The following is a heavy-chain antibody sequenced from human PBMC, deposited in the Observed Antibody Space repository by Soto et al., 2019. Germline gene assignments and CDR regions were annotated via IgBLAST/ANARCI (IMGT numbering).Heavy chain of an antibody. V-gene: IGHV1-3*04. J-gene: IGHJ4*02. Sequence: ASVKVSCKASGYTLTSYTMHWVRQAPGQRPEWMGWIYTGDGNTKYSLKFQDRVTITRDTSASTVYMDLSSLRSEDTAVYYCARATDSSGYYPFDYWGQGTLVTVSP. CDR2: IYTGDGNT. CDR3: ARATDSSGYYPFDY. CDR1: GYTLTSYT. D-gene: IGHD3-22*01.